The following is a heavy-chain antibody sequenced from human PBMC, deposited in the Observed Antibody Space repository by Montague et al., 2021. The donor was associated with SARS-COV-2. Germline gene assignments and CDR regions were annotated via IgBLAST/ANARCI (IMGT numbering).Heavy chain of an antibody. Sequence: SETLSLTCTVSGASFSGNYWTWLRQSPGKGLEWMGEVNSGGSTNYNPSYKSRVAISVDTSKNQFSLSLRSLTAADTATHFCARSHYGDYFDFWGHGTQVTVSS. CDR3: ARSHYGDYFDF. D-gene: IGHD4-17*01. CDR2: VNSGGST. V-gene: IGHV4-34*01. J-gene: IGHJ4*01. CDR1: GASFSGNY.